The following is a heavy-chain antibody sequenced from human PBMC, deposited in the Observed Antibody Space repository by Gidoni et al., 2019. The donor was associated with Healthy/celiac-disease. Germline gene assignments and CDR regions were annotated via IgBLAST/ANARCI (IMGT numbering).Heavy chain of an antibody. CDR2: IIPIFGTA. D-gene: IGHD2-21*02. Sequence: QVQLVQSGAEVKKPGSSVKVSCQASGGTFSSYAISGVRQAPGQGLEWMGGIIPIFGTANYAQKFQGRVTITADESTSTAYMELSSLRSEDTAVYYCARGAYCGGDCYSDYYYGMDVWGQGTTVTVSS. CDR3: ARGAYCGGDCYSDYYYGMDV. J-gene: IGHJ6*02. CDR1: GGTFSSYA. V-gene: IGHV1-69*01.